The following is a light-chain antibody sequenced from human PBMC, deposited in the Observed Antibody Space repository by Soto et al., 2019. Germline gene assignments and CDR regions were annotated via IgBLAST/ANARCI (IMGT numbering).Light chain of an antibody. CDR3: SSYTSSSTLEV. Sequence: QSALTQPASVSGSPGQSITISCTGTSSDVGGYNYVSWYQQHPGKAPKLMIYDVNNRPSGISNRFSGSKSGNTASLTISGLQAEDEADDYCSSYTSSSTLEVFGTGTKLTVL. J-gene: IGLJ1*01. CDR1: SSDVGGYNY. V-gene: IGLV2-14*01. CDR2: DVN.